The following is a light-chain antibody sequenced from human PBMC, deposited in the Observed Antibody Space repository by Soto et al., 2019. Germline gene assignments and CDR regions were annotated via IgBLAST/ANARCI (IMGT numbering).Light chain of an antibody. V-gene: IGKV1-5*03. CDR2: KAS. CDR3: QHYNSYSEA. Sequence: DIPMTQSPSTLSGSVGDRVTITCRASQTISSWLAWYQQKPGKAPKLLIYKASTLKSGVPSRISGSGSGTEFTLTISCLQPDDFATYYCQHYNSYSEAFGQGTKVELK. J-gene: IGKJ1*01. CDR1: QTISSW.